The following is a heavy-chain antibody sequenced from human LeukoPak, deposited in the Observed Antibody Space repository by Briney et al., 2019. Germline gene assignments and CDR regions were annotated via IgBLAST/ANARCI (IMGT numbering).Heavy chain of an antibody. CDR3: ARQGRLTYFFDY. CDR2: IYHSGST. CDR1: GGSISSYY. J-gene: IGHJ4*02. Sequence: SETLSLTCTVSGGSISSYYWSWIRQPPGKALEWIGYIYHSGSTNYNPSLKSRVSISVDTSNKQFSLKVSSVTAADTAAYYCARQGRLTYFFDYWGQGILVTVSS. D-gene: IGHD3-16*01. V-gene: IGHV4-59*08.